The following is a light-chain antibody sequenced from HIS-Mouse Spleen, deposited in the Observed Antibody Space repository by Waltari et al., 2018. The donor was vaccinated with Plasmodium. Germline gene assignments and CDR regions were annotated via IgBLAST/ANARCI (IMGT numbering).Light chain of an antibody. V-gene: IGLV2-14*03. CDR1: SSDVGGYNY. CDR3: SSYTSSSTVV. Sequence: QSALTQPASVSGSPGQSITISCTGTSSDVGGYNYVSWYQQHPGKAPKLMIYDVSNRPSGVSKRFSGSKAGNTASLTISGLQAEDEAEYYCSSYTSSSTVVFGGGTKLTVL. CDR2: DVS. J-gene: IGLJ2*01.